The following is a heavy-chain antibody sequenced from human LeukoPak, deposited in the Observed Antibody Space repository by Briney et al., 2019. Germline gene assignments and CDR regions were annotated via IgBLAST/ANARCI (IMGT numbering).Heavy chain of an antibody. V-gene: IGHV4-39*07. CDR1: GGSISSSSYY. CDR2: IDYSGGT. CDR3: ARGPSITIFGVVMYTWFDP. Sequence: SETLSLTCTVSGGSISSSSYYWGWLRQPPGKGLEWIGSIDYSGGTYFSPSPRSRVTLSVDTSKNQFSLNLISVTAADTAVYYCARGPSITIFGVVMYTWFDPWGQGTPVSVSS. D-gene: IGHD3-3*01. J-gene: IGHJ5*02.